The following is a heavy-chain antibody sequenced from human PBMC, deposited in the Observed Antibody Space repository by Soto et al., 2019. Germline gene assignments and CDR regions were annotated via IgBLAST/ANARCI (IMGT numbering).Heavy chain of an antibody. CDR2: INHSGST. CDR1: GGSFSGYY. J-gene: IGHJ5*02. CDR3: ARDRLDEMATIGRGDWFDP. D-gene: IGHD5-12*01. Sequence: SETLSLTCAVYGGSFSGYYWSWIRQPPGKGLEWIGEINHSGSTNYNPSLKSRVTISVDTSKNQFSLKLSSVTAADTAVYYCARDRLDEMATIGRGDWFDPWGQGTLVTVSS. V-gene: IGHV4-34*01.